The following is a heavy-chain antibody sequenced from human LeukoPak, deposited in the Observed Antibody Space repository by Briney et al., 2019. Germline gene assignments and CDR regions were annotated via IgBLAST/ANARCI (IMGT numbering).Heavy chain of an antibody. CDR1: GASISSWY. D-gene: IGHD6-19*01. Sequence: SETLSLTCTVSGASISSWYWSWIRQPPGKGLEWIGYIYGSGNTNYNPSLKSRVTMSIDTSKNQFSLMLTSVTAADTATYYCARETSLAGFASGLGFNYWGQGILVTVSS. V-gene: IGHV4-59*01. CDR3: ARETSLAGFASGLGFNY. CDR2: IYGSGNT. J-gene: IGHJ4*02.